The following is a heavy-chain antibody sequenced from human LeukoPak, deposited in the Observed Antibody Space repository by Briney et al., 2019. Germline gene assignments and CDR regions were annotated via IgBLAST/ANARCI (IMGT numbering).Heavy chain of an antibody. Sequence: GASVKVSCKPSGYTFTAYYTHWVRQAPGQGLEWMGWINPNSGDTKYAQNFQGRVTMTRDTSITTAYMELSSLRSDDTAVYYCARSQIHDYWGQGALVTVSS. J-gene: IGHJ4*02. CDR2: INPNSGDT. V-gene: IGHV1-2*02. CDR1: GYTFTAYY. CDR3: ARSQIHDY.